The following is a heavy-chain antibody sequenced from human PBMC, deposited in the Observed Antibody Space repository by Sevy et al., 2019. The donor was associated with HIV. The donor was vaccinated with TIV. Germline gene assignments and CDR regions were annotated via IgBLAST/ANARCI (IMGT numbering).Heavy chain of an antibody. V-gene: IGHV3-30*02. J-gene: IGHJ3*02. D-gene: IGHD3-10*01. CDR3: AKGLGMVQGALLSDDI. CDR1: GFTFRSYG. Sequence: GGSLRLSCAASGFTFRSYGMHWVRQAPGKGLEWVAFIRYDGSTKYYAASVKGRFTISRDNSKNTLYLQMNSLRGDDTSLYYCAKGLGMVQGALLSDDIWGQGTMVTVSS. CDR2: IRYDGSTK.